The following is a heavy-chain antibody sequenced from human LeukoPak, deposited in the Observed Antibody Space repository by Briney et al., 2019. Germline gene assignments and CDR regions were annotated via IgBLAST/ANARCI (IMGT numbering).Heavy chain of an antibody. J-gene: IGHJ6*03. V-gene: IGHV1-8*03. CDR3: ARGLQVADYYYYYMDV. Sequence: ASVKVSCKASGYTFTSYDINWVRQATGQGLEWMGWMNPNSGNTGYAQKFQGRVTITRNTSISTAYMELSSLRSEDTAVYYCARGLQVADYYYYYMDVWGKGTTVSVSS. CDR2: MNPNSGNT. CDR1: GYTFTSYD.